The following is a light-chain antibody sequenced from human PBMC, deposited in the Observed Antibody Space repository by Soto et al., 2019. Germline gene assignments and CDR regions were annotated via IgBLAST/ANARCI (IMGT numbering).Light chain of an antibody. Sequence: EIVLTQSAATLSLSPGERSTLSCRASQTVGGRYLAWFQQKPGQTPRVLIYGASTRAAGVPDRFSGSGSGIDFSLTINTAEPADFSVYYCLQYVSSPWTFGQGTKVEV. CDR2: GAS. CDR1: QTVGGRY. J-gene: IGKJ1*01. CDR3: LQYVSSPWT. V-gene: IGKV3-20*01.